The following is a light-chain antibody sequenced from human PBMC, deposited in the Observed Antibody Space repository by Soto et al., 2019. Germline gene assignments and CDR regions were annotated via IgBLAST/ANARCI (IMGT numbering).Light chain of an antibody. V-gene: IGKV3-15*01. CDR2: GAS. Sequence: IVMTQSPATISVSPGETATLSCRASQSVDRAVAWYQHKPGQTPRLLIVGASFRATGVPGRFSGGGSGTEFTLTISSLQSEDFAVYYCQQYRHWPPLTFGGGTAVEIK. J-gene: IGKJ4*01. CDR3: QQYRHWPPLT. CDR1: QSVDRA.